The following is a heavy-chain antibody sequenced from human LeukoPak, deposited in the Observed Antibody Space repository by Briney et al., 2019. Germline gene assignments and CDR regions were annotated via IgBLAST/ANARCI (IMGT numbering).Heavy chain of an antibody. J-gene: IGHJ4*02. CDR2: IFSGGSR. CDR3: ARANYYGDYEFAY. CDR1: GFVVSTHY. D-gene: IGHD4-17*01. V-gene: IGHV3-66*01. Sequence: GGSLRLSCGDSGFVVSTHYMTGVRQAPGKGLEWVAFIFSGGSRYYADSVKGRFSLSRDNSKNTLNLQMNSLRAEDTAVYYCARANYYGDYEFAYWGQGTLVTVSS.